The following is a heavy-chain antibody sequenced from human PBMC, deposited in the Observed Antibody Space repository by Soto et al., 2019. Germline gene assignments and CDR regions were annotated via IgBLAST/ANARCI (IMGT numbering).Heavy chain of an antibody. D-gene: IGHD3-3*01. CDR2: IIPMHGTV. CDR3: TSPLKWSGYYIAFDY. J-gene: IGHJ4*02. Sequence: QVQLVQSGAEVKKPGSSVKVSCKASEGTLRDYAINWVRQAPGQGLEWMGGIIPMHGTVNYGQKFQGRVTITADESTTTVYMVVSSLREEDTAVYYCTSPLKWSGYYIAFDYWGQGTLVIVSS. CDR1: EGTLRDYA. V-gene: IGHV1-69*01.